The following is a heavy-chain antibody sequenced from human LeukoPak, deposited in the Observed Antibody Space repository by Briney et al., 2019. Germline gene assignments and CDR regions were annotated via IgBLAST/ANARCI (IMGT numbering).Heavy chain of an antibody. V-gene: IGHV1-46*01. Sequence: ASVKVSCKASGYTFASYYMHWVRQAPGQGLEWMGIINPSGGSTSYAQKFQGRVTMTRDTSTSTVYMELSSLRSEDTAVYCCAREGDFWSGYIKRGGFDYWGRGTLVTVSS. CDR2: INPSGGST. CDR3: AREGDFWSGYIKRGGFDY. CDR1: GYTFASYY. J-gene: IGHJ4*02. D-gene: IGHD3-3*01.